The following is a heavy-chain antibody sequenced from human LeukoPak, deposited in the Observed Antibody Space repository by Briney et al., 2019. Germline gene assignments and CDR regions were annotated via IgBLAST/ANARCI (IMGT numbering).Heavy chain of an antibody. J-gene: IGHJ4*02. CDR2: IYSGGRT. D-gene: IGHD6-19*01. Sequence: GGSLRLSCPPSWFTVSSNYVSWVRQAAGRGLEWVSVIYSGGRTYSADSVKGGFTTSRDNSKNTLYLQMNSLRAEDTAVYYCVRETDSSGFDTWGQGTLVTVSS. CDR3: VRETDSSGFDT. V-gene: IGHV3-53*01. CDR1: WFTVSSNY.